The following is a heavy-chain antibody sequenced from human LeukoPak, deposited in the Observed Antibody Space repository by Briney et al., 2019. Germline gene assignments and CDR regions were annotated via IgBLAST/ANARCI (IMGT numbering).Heavy chain of an antibody. Sequence: PGRSLRLPCAASGFTFSSYGMHWVRQAPGKGLEWVAVISYDGSNKYYADSVKGRFTISRDNSKNTLYLQMNSLRAEDTAVYYCAKPSGYSYGLGYFDYWGQGTLVTVSS. CDR2: ISYDGSNK. CDR1: GFTFSSYG. J-gene: IGHJ4*02. CDR3: AKPSGYSYGLGYFDY. V-gene: IGHV3-30*18. D-gene: IGHD5-18*01.